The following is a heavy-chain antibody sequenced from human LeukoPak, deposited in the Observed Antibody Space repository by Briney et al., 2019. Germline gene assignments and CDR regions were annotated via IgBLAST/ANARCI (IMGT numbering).Heavy chain of an antibody. V-gene: IGHV3-21*04. CDR1: GFTFSGYS. CDR3: ARDKTGTPHYYGMDV. CDR2: ISSRSEYI. Sequence: GGSLRLSCAASGFTFSGYSMNWVRQAPGKGLEWVSSISSRSEYILHSDLVKGRFTISRDNAKNSLYLQMNSLRAEDTAVYYCARDKTGTPHYYGMDVWGQGTTVTVSS. D-gene: IGHD1-1*01. J-gene: IGHJ6*02.